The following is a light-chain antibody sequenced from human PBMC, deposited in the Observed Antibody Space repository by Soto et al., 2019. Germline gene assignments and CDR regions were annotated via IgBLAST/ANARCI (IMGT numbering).Light chain of an antibody. CDR3: QQYHDWPPLT. J-gene: IGKJ4*01. Sequence: EIVMTQSPAILSECPGERVTLSCRASQSISSNLAWYQQKPGQPPRLLIYDATSRATGIPSRFSGSGSGTDFTLTITSLQSEDFAVYFCQQYHDWPPLTFGGGTKVEIK. CDR1: QSISSN. V-gene: IGKV3D-15*01. CDR2: DAT.